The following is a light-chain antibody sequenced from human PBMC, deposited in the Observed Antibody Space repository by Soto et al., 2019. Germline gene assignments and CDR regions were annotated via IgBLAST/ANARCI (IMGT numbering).Light chain of an antibody. V-gene: IGKV3-20*01. J-gene: IGKJ1*01. Sequence: EIVLTQSPGTLSLSPGERATLSCRASQSVSSSYLAWYQQKPGQAPRLLIYGASSRATGIPDRFSGSGSGTEFTLTISSLQPDDFATYHCQQYHSSWTFGQGTKVDIK. CDR3: QQYHSSWT. CDR1: QSVSSSY. CDR2: GAS.